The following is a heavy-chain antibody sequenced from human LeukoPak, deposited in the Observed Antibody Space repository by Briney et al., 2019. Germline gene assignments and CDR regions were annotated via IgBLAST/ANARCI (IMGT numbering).Heavy chain of an antibody. V-gene: IGHV4-34*01. Sequence: SETLSLTCAVYGGSFSAYYWSWIRQPPGKGLEWVGEINDSGSTNYNPSLKSRVTISVDTSKNQFSLKLSSVTAADTAVYYCARGLLGSMIVVVYDYWGQGTLVTVSS. D-gene: IGHD3-22*01. CDR1: GGSFSAYY. J-gene: IGHJ4*02. CDR3: ARGLLGSMIVVVYDY. CDR2: INDSGST.